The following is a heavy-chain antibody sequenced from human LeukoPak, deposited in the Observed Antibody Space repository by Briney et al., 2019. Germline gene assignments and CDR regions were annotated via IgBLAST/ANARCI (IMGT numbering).Heavy chain of an antibody. D-gene: IGHD3-3*01. CDR1: GYTFTSYD. J-gene: IGHJ3*02. V-gene: IGHV1-8*01. Sequence: ASVKVSCKASGYTFTSYDINWVRQATGQGLEWMGWMNPNSGNTGYAQKFQGRVTMTRNTSISTAYMELSSLRSEDTAVYYCARVGRAAWLFWKPDHDAFDIWGQGTMVTVSS. CDR2: MNPNSGNT. CDR3: ARVGRAAWLFWKPDHDAFDI.